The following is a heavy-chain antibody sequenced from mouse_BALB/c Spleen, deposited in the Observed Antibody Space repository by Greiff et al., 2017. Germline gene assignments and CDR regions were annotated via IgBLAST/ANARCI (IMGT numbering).Heavy chain of an antibody. CDR2: IWWDDDK. Sequence: QVTLKVSGPGILQPSQTLSLTCSFSGFSLSTSGMGVGWIRQPSGKGLEWLAHIWWDDDKRYNPALKSRLTISKDTSSNQVFLKITSVYTADTATYYCARMVRRYYYAMDYWGQGTSVTVSS. CDR3: ARMVRRYYYAMDY. CDR1: GFSLSTSGMG. J-gene: IGHJ4*01. D-gene: IGHD2-14*01. V-gene: IGHV8-12*01.